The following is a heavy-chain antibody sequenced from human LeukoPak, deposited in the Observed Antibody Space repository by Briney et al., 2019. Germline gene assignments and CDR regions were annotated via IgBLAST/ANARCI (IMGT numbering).Heavy chain of an antibody. CDR1: GFTVSGNY. Sequence: GGSLRLSCAVSGFTVSGNYMSWVGKAPGKGLGWVSLIYTGGTTSYADSVKSRFTISRDNSKNTLYLQMNSLRAEDTAVYYCARRAGGYSHPYDYWGQGILVTVSS. D-gene: IGHD4-23*01. CDR2: IYTGGTT. CDR3: ARRAGGYSHPYDY. V-gene: IGHV3-53*01. J-gene: IGHJ4*02.